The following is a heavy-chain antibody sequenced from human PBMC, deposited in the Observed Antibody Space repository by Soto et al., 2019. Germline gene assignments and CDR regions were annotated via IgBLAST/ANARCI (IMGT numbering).Heavy chain of an antibody. J-gene: IGHJ4*02. CDR2: IDNDGGT. Sequence: GGSLRLSCAASGFTFSIYAMSWVRQAPGKGLEWVSTIDNDGGTSYADFVRGRFTISRDNSKNTLYLQMLSLRAEDSAIYYCAKDAPGSGWLSDYWGQGTLVTVPQ. D-gene: IGHD3-22*01. CDR1: GFTFSIYA. CDR3: AKDAPGSGWLSDY. V-gene: IGHV3-23*01.